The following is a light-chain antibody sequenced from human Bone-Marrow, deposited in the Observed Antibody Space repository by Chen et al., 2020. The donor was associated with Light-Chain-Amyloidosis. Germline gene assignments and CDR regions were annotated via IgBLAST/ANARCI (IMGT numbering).Light chain of an antibody. CDR1: RRDVGSYNR. Sequence: QSALTQPPSVSGSPGQAVTISCTGTRRDVGSYNRVSWYQQPPGTAPKLMIYEVSNRPSGVPDRFSGSKSGNTASLTISGLQAEDEADYYCSLYTSSSTLVFGGGTKLTVL. J-gene: IGLJ2*01. CDR3: SLYTSSSTLV. V-gene: IGLV2-18*01. CDR2: EVS.